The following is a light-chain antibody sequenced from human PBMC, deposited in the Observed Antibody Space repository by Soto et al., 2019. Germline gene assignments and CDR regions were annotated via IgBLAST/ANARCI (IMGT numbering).Light chain of an antibody. V-gene: IGKV1-5*03. CDR1: QSIDNW. CDR3: QQYNTYAWT. Sequence: DIQMTQSPSSLSASVGDRVSITCRASQSIDNWLAWYQQKPGEAPKILIYKASSLEGGVPSRFSGSGSGTEFTLTISSLQPEDFATYYCQQYNTYAWTFGQGTKVDI. J-gene: IGKJ1*01. CDR2: KAS.